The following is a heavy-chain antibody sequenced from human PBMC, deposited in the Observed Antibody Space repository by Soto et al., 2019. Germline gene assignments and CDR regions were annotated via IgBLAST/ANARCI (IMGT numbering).Heavy chain of an antibody. CDR3: ARDLSGDI. CDR2: IYYSGST. CDR1: GGSVSSGSYY. D-gene: IGHD7-27*01. V-gene: IGHV4-61*01. Sequence: QVQLQESGPGLVKPSETLSLTCTVSGGSVSSGSYYWSWIRQPPGKGLEWIGYIYYSGSTNYNPSLKGRVTISVDTSKNQFSLKLSSVTAADPAVYYCARDLSGDIWGQGTLVTVSS. J-gene: IGHJ4*02.